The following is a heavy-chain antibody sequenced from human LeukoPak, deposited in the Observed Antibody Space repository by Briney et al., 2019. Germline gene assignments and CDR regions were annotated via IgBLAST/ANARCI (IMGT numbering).Heavy chain of an antibody. CDR1: GGSFSGYY. Sequence: SETLSLTCAVYGGSFSGYYWSWIRQPPGKGLEWIGEINHSGSTNYNPSLKSRVTISVDTSKNQFSLKLSSVTAADTAVYYCARAHGYYCYYMDVWGKGTTVTVSS. CDR2: INHSGST. CDR3: ARAHGYYCYYMDV. V-gene: IGHV4-34*01. J-gene: IGHJ6*03.